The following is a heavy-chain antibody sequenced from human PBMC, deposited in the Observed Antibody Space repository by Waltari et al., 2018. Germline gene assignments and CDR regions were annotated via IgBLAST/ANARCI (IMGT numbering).Heavy chain of an antibody. J-gene: IGHJ4*02. CDR1: GGSISSYY. V-gene: IGHV4-59*01. D-gene: IGHD3-22*01. Sequence: QVQLQESGPGLVKPSETLSLTCTVSGGSISSYYWSWIRQPPGKGLEWIGYIYYSGSTNHQPSLTSRVTISVDTSKNQFSLKLSSGTAADTAVYYCARNSRTYYYDSSGYTFDYWGQGTLVTVSS. CDR2: IYYSGST. CDR3: ARNSRTYYYDSSGYTFDY.